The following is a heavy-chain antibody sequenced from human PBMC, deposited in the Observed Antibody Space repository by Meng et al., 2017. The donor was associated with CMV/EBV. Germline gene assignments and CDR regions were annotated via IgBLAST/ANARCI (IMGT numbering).Heavy chain of an antibody. J-gene: IGHJ4*02. CDR3: ARGGLYYYDSSGHFDY. Sequence: AKPQASCPGLVKHSETLSLTCTVSGGSISSYYWSWIRQPAGKGLEWIGRIYTSGSTNYNPSLKSRVTMSVDTSKNQFSLKLSSVTAADTAVYYCARGGLYYYDSSGHFDYWGQGTLVTVSS. V-gene: IGHV4-4*07. CDR2: IYTSGST. D-gene: IGHD3-22*01. CDR1: GGSISSYY.